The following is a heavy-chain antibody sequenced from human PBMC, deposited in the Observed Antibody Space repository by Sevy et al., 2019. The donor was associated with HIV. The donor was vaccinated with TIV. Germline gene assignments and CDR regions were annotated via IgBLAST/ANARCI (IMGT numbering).Heavy chain of an antibody. D-gene: IGHD3-22*01. CDR1: GGSVSSYY. V-gene: IGHV4-59*08. CDR3: ARLLLPRDAFDI. J-gene: IGHJ3*02. CDR2: IYYSGST. Sequence: SETLSLTCTVSGGSVSSYYWSWIWQPPGKGLEWIGYIYYSGSTNYNPSLKSRVTISVDTSKNQFSLILSSVTAADTAVYYCARLLLPRDAFDIWGQGTMVTVSS.